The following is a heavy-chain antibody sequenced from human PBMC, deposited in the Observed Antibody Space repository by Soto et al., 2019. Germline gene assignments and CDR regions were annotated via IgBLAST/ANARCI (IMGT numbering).Heavy chain of an antibody. CDR3: ASVIAARDYGMDV. D-gene: IGHD6-6*01. CDR1: GGSFSGYY. V-gene: IGHV4-34*01. J-gene: IGHJ6*02. Sequence: PSETLSLSCAVYGGSFSGYYWSWMRQPPGKGLEWIGEINHSGSTNYNPSLKSRVTISVDTSKNQFSLKLSSVTAADTAVYYCASVIAARDYGMDVWGQGTTVTVYS. CDR2: INHSGST.